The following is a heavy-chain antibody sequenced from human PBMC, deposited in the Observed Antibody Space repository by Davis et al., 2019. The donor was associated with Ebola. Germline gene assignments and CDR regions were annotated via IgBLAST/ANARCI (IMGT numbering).Heavy chain of an antibody. J-gene: IGHJ4*02. CDR1: GGSISSYY. CDR3: ARAHTYYYDSSGYSSSGWYFDY. V-gene: IGHV4-59*01. D-gene: IGHD3-22*01. CDR2: IYYSGST. Sequence: SETLSLTCTVSGGSISSYYWSWIRQPPGKGLEWIGYIYYSGSTNYNPSLKSRVTLSVDTSKNQFSLKLSSVTAPDTAVYYCARAHTYYYDSSGYSSSGWYFDYWGQGTLVTVSS.